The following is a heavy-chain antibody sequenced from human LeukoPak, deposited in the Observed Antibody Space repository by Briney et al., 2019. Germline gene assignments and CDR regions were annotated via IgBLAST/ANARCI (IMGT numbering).Heavy chain of an antibody. CDR2: IRWDSGHR. J-gene: IGHJ4*02. D-gene: IGHD5-18*01. CDR3: GKDITSDTDMVTIDF. Sequence: PGGSLRLSCVASGFNFYDYAMHWVRQPPGKGLEWVSGIRWDSGHRVYVDSVKGRFTISRDNTKNSLYLQMDSLRPEDTALYYCGKDITSDTDMVTIDFWGQGTLVAVSS. V-gene: IGHV3-9*01. CDR1: GFNFYDYA.